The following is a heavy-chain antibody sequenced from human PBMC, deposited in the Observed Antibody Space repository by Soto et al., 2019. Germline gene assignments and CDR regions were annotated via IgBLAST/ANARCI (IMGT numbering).Heavy chain of an antibody. J-gene: IGHJ5*02. V-gene: IGHV4-30-4*01. CDR1: GGSISSGDYY. CDR2: IYHSGST. CDR3: ARERPDGARLDP. D-gene: IGHD6-6*01. Sequence: QVQLQESSPGLVKPSQTLSLTCTVSGGSISSGDYYWSWIRQPPGKGLEWIGYIYHSGSTYYNPSLKSRVTISVDTSKNQFSLKLSSVTAADTAVYYCARERPDGARLDPWDQGTLVTVSS.